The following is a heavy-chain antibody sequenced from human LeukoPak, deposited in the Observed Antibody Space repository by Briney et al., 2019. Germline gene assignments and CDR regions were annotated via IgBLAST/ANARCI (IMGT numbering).Heavy chain of an antibody. V-gene: IGHV3-7*01. Sequence: GGSLRLSCAASGFTFSSYWMSWVRQAPGKGLEWVANIKQDGSEKYYVDSVKGRFTISRDNAKNSLYLQMNSLRAEDTAVYYCASWGPYYYGSGSYYKSYYFDYWGRGTLVTVSS. CDR3: ASWGPYYYGSGSYYKSYYFDY. D-gene: IGHD3-10*01. CDR2: IKQDGSEK. CDR1: GFTFSSYW. J-gene: IGHJ4*02.